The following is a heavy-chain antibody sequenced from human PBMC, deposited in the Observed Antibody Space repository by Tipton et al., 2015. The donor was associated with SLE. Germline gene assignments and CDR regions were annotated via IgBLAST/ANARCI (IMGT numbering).Heavy chain of an antibody. CDR1: GGSFSGYS. D-gene: IGHD1-26*01. J-gene: IGHJ2*01. CDR3: ARVDRGPRYFDR. Sequence: TLSLTCAVYGGSFSGYSWSWIRQPPGKGLEWIGESNPSGNTNYNPSLKSRVTISVDTSNNQLSLKLTSVTAADTAVYYCARVDRGPRYFDRWGRGTLVTVSS. CDR2: SNPSGNT. V-gene: IGHV4-34*01.